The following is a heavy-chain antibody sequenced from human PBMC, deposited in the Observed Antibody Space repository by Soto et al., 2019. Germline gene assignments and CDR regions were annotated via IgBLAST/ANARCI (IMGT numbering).Heavy chain of an antibody. V-gene: IGHV3-9*01. D-gene: IGHD4-17*01. J-gene: IGHJ4*02. CDR2: ISWNSGSI. CDR3: AKGPYGDDYFDY. CDR1: GFTFDDYA. Sequence: ESGGGLVQPGRSLRLSCAASGFTFDDYAMHWVRQAPGKGLEWVSGISWNSGSIGYADSVKGRFTISRDNAKNSLYLQMNSLRAEDTAFYYCAKGPYGDDYFDYWGQGTLVTVSS.